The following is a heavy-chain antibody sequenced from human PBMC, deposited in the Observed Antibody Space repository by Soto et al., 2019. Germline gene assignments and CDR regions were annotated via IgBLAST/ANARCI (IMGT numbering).Heavy chain of an antibody. D-gene: IGHD3-10*02. Sequence: SVKVSCKASGDTFSSYAISWVRQAPGKGLEWMGKIIPTFGRTNYAQKFQGRLTISADDSTSTAYMELSSLLSEDTAVYYCARDPLSSFAMDVWGQGPTVTVS. CDR2: IIPTFGRT. CDR1: GDTFSSYA. CDR3: ARDPLSSFAMDV. J-gene: IGHJ6*02. V-gene: IGHV1-69*13.